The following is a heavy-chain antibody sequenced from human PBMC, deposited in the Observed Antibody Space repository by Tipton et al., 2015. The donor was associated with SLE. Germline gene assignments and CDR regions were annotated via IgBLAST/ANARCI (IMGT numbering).Heavy chain of an antibody. CDR2: INHNGFT. CDR1: GESFNADY. J-gene: IGHJ3*01. CDR3: ARAGKYGAFDAFDV. Sequence: TLSLTCAVYGESFNADYCTWVRQPPGKGREWIGEINHNGFTTYKPSLKSRVTISVDTPKNQVSLKLSSVTAADTAVYYCARAGKYGAFDAFDVWGQGTMVTVSS. V-gene: IGHV4-34*01. D-gene: IGHD4-17*01.